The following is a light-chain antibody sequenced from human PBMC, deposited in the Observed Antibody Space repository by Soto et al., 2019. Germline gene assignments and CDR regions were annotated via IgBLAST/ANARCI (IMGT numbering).Light chain of an antibody. CDR1: SGDVGNYKY. CDR3: SSYTSSSTRASYV. V-gene: IGLV2-14*01. J-gene: IGLJ1*01. Sequence: QSVLTQPASVSGSPGQSITISCTGTSGDVGNYKYVSWYQQHPGKAPKLMIYEVSNRPSGVSNRFSGSKSGNTASLTISGLQAEDEADYYCSSYTSSSTRASYVFXTGTKVTVL. CDR2: EVS.